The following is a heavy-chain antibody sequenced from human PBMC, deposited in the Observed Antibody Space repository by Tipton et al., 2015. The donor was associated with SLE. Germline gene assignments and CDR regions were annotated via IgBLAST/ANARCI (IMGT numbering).Heavy chain of an antibody. CDR2: IRYDGSNK. Sequence: SLRLSCAASGFTFSSYGMHWVRQAPGKGLEWVAFIRYDGSNKYYADSVKGRFTISRDNSKNTLYLQMNSLRAEDTAVYYCAKSDDSSGYVGMDVWGQGTTVTVS. CDR3: AKSDDSSGYVGMDV. D-gene: IGHD3-22*01. CDR1: GFTFSSYG. V-gene: IGHV3-30*02. J-gene: IGHJ6*02.